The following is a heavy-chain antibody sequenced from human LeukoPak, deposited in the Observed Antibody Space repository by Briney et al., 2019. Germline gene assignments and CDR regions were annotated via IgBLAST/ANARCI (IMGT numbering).Heavy chain of an antibody. J-gene: IGHJ4*02. CDR1: GFTFSNSW. Sequence: GGSLRLSCAASGFTFSNSWMHWVRQAPGKGLMWVSRINTDGSTTTYADSVKGRFTISRDNAKNTLYLQMSSLRAEDTAVYYCAKSIATREVYWGQGTLVTVSS. V-gene: IGHV3-74*03. D-gene: IGHD6-6*01. CDR2: INTDGSTT. CDR3: AKSIATREVY.